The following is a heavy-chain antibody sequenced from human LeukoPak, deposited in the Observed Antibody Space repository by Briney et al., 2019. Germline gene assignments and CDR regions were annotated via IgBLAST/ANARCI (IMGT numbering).Heavy chain of an antibody. V-gene: IGHV4-59*08. J-gene: IGHJ4*02. D-gene: IGHD5-24*01. CDR2: IYYSGST. Sequence: PSETLSLTCTVSGGSISSYYWSWIRQPPGKGLEWIGYIYYSGSTNYNPSLKSRVTISVDTSKNQFSLKLSSVTAADTAVYYCARLGRRDGHNRPPFDYWGQGTLVTVSS. CDR3: ARLGRRDGHNRPPFDY. CDR1: GGSISSYY.